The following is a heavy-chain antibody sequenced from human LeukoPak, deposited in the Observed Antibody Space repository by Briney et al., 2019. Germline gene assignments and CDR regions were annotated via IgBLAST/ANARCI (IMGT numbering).Heavy chain of an antibody. CDR1: GDSVSSNSAA. Sequence: SQTLSLTCAISGDSVSSNSAAWHWIRQSPSRGLEWLGRTYYRSKWYNDYAVSVKSRITINPDTSKNQFSLQLNSVTPEDTAVYYCARDTWGYYDSSGYFLDYWGQGTLVTVSS. V-gene: IGHV6-1*01. CDR3: ARDTWGYYDSSGYFLDY. CDR2: TYYRSKWYN. D-gene: IGHD3-22*01. J-gene: IGHJ4*02.